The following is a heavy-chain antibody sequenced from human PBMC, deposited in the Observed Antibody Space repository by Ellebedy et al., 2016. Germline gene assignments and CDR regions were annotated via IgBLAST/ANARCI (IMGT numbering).Heavy chain of an antibody. Sequence: SETLSLTCTVSGGSISTHYWNWIRQPAGKGLEWIGRIYTTGMTNYNPSLRGRVTMSVDTSKDQFSLKLSSVTAADTAVYYCARAEAGPFDHWGQGTLVTVSS. D-gene: IGHD6-19*01. CDR1: GGSISTHY. V-gene: IGHV4-4*07. J-gene: IGHJ4*02. CDR2: IYTTGMT. CDR3: ARAEAGPFDH.